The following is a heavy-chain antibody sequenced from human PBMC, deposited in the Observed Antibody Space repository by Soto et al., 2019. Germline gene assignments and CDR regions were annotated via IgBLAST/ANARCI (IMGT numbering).Heavy chain of an antibody. CDR3: VRDQEYGDY. D-gene: IGHD4-17*01. Sequence: EVQLVESGGGLVQPGGSLRLSCVASGFTFSGYWMAWVRQAPGKGLEWLANINRDGTEQYYVDSVKGRFTISRDNSKNSLYLQMNSLRAEDTAVYYCVRDQEYGDYWGQGTLVTVSS. CDR2: INRDGTEQ. CDR1: GFTFSGYW. J-gene: IGHJ4*02. V-gene: IGHV3-7*01.